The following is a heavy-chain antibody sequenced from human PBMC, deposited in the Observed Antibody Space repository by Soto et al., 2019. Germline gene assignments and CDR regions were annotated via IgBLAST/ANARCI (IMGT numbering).Heavy chain of an antibody. CDR1: AINFRSYA. V-gene: IGHV3-23*01. J-gene: IGHJ4*02. D-gene: IGHD3-3*01. Sequence: EVQVLESEGGLVQPGGSLKLSCSASAINFRSYAMSWVRQAPGKGLEWVSAVGGSGSDTYYADFVKGRFTVSRDDSKNTLYLHMSSLRVEDTAIYFCAKRQSFDFWSGYLPFFDYWGQGTPVTVSS. CDR2: VGGSGSDT. CDR3: AKRQSFDFWSGYLPFFDY.